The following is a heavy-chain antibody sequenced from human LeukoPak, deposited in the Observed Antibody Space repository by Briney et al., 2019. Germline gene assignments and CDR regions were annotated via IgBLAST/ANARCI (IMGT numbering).Heavy chain of an antibody. CDR3: ARLFYGSPMRDAFDI. J-gene: IGHJ3*02. Sequence: GESLKISCKGSGYSFTSLWIGWVRQMPGKGLEWMGLINPGDSETIYSPTLQGQVTFSADKSINTAYVQWRSLKASDTAIYYCARLFYGSPMRDAFDIWGQGTMVTVSS. V-gene: IGHV5-51*01. D-gene: IGHD3-10*01. CDR2: INPGDSET. CDR1: GYSFTSLW.